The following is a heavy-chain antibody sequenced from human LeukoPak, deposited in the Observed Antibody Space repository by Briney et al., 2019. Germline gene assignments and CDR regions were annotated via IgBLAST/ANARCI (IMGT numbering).Heavy chain of an antibody. CDR2: INPSSGGT. CDR1: GYTFTGYY. D-gene: IGHD2-2*01. V-gene: IGHV1-2*06. J-gene: IGHJ4*02. CDR3: ARDPRYCSSTSCPRFDY. Sequence: GASVKVSCKASGYTFTGYYMHWVRQAPGQGLEWMGRINPSSGGTNYAQKFQGRVTMTRDTSISTAYMELSRLRSDDTAVYYCARDPRYCSSTSCPRFDYWGQGTLVTASS.